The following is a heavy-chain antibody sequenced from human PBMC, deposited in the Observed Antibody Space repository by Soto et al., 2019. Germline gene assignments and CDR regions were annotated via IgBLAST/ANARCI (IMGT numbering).Heavy chain of an antibody. D-gene: IGHD3-16*01. CDR2: ITDGLTK. CDR1: GFSFSNYN. CDR3: ARDTSHGVTIGGLDS. J-gene: IGHJ4*02. V-gene: IGHV3-48*02. Sequence: PGGSPRLSCAASGFSFSNYNMNWVRQAPGKGLEWVAHITDGLTKHYADFVQGRFTISRDNAKNSLYLELTDLRDDDTAVYYCARDTSHGVTIGGLDSWGQGTLVTVSS.